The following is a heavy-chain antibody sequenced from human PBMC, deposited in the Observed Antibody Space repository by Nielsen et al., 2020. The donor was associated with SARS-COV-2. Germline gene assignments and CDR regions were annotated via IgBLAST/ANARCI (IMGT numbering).Heavy chain of an antibody. J-gene: IGHJ4*02. Sequence: GESLKISCAASGFTFSSYWMSWVRQAPGKGLEWVANIKQDGSEKYYVDSVKGRFTVSRDNTKNSLYLQMNSLRADDTAVYYCVREWGYWGLGTLVTVSS. CDR1: GFTFSSYW. CDR2: IKQDGSEK. V-gene: IGHV3-7*01. CDR3: VREWGY. D-gene: IGHD1-26*01.